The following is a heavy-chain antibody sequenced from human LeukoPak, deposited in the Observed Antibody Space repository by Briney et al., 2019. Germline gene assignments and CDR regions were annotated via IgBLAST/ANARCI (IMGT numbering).Heavy chain of an antibody. J-gene: IGHJ4*02. CDR3: ARGPPSTMVRGVPDY. D-gene: IGHD3-10*01. CDR2: ISYDGSNK. Sequence: GGSLRLSCAASGFIFTDAWMSWVRQAPGKGLEWVAVISYDGSNKYYADSVKGRFTISRDNSKNTLYLQMNSLRAEDTAVYYCARGPPSTMVRGVPDYWGQGTLVTVSS. V-gene: IGHV3-30*03. CDR1: GFIFTDAW.